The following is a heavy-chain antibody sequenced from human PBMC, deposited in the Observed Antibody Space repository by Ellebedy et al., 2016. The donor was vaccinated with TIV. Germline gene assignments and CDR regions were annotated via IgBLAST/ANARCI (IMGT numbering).Heavy chain of an antibody. D-gene: IGHD2-15*01. V-gene: IGHV3-11*06. CDR3: AAAHYYFYGKDV. Sequence: PGGSLRLSCAASGFTFSDYYMSWIRQAPGKGLEWVSYISSSSSYRDYADSVKGRFAISRDNAKNSLYLQMNSLRAEDTAVYYCAAAHYYFYGKDVWGQGTRVTVSS. CDR1: GFTFSDYY. J-gene: IGHJ6*02. CDR2: ISSSSSYR.